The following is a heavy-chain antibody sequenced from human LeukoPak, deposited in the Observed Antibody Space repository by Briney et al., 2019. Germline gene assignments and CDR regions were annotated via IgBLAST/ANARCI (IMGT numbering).Heavy chain of an antibody. V-gene: IGHV1-2*02. CDR1: GYTFTGYY. Sequence: GASVKVSCKAPGYTFTGYYMHWVRQAPGQGLEWMGWINPNSGGTNYAQKCQGRVTMTRDTSISTAYMELSRLRSDDTAVYYCARDGDRYCSSTSCSEFDNWGQGTLVTVSS. J-gene: IGHJ4*02. CDR2: INPNSGGT. CDR3: ARDGDRYCSSTSCSEFDN. D-gene: IGHD2-2*01.